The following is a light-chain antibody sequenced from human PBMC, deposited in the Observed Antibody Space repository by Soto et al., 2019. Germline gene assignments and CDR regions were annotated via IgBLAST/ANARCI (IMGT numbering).Light chain of an antibody. CDR3: QQYGDSLPYT. Sequence: EIVLTQSPGTLSLSPGERATLSCRASQSVRNNYLAWYQQKPGQPPRLLIYGASARATGIPDRFSGSGSGTDFTLTISRLEPEDFAVFYCQQYGDSLPYTFGQGTKLEIK. CDR1: QSVRNNY. J-gene: IGKJ2*01. CDR2: GAS. V-gene: IGKV3-20*01.